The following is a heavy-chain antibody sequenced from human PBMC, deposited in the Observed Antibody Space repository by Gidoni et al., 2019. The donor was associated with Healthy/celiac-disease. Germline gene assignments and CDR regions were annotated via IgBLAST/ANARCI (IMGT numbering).Heavy chain of an antibody. CDR3: AREMAGENWYFDL. V-gene: IGHV6-1*01. D-gene: IGHD6-19*01. CDR2: TYYRSKWYN. J-gene: IGHJ2*01. Sequence: GRTYYRSKWYNDYAVSVKSRITINPDTSKNQFSLQLNSVTPEDTAVYYCAREMAGENWYFDLWGRGTLVTVSS.